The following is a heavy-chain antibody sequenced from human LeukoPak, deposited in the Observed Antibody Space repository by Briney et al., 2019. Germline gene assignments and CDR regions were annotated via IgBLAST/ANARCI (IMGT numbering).Heavy chain of an antibody. J-gene: IGHJ4*02. CDR2: IYYSGST. CDR3: ARGEVTTLGY. D-gene: IGHD4-17*01. Sequence: SETLSLTCTVSGGSISSYYWSWIRQPPGKGLEWIGYIYYSGSTNYNPSLKSRVTISVDTSKNQFSLKLSSMTAADTAVYYCARGEVTTLGYWGQGTLVTVSS. V-gene: IGHV4-59*01. CDR1: GGSISSYY.